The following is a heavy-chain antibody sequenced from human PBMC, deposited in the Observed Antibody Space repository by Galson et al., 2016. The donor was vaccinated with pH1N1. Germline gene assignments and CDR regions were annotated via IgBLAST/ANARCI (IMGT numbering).Heavy chain of an antibody. V-gene: IGHV3-7*05. D-gene: IGHD4-17*01. CDR2: INQDDSKK. CDR1: GFTFSDYW. J-gene: IGHJ4*02. CDR3: ASKLYGDPNY. Sequence: SLRFSCAASGFTFSDYWMSWVRQAPGKGLEWVANINQDDSKKNYVASVRGRFTISRDNAKNSLFLQMNSLRVEDTAVYYCASKLYGDPNYWGQGALVTVSS.